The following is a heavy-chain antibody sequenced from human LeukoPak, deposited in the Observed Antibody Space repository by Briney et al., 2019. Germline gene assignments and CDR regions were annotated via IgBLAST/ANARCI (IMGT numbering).Heavy chain of an antibody. D-gene: IGHD5-18*01. J-gene: IGHJ4*02. V-gene: IGHV4-39*01. CDR3: ARHSYGTFDY. CDR1: GDSINTKNYY. Sequence: PSETLSLTCTVSGDSINTKNYYWGWLRQPPGKGLEWIGSIYYSGNTHYNPSLKSRVTLSIDTSKNQFSLRLSSVTAADTAVYHCARHSYGTFDYWGQGTLVTVSS. CDR2: IYYSGNT.